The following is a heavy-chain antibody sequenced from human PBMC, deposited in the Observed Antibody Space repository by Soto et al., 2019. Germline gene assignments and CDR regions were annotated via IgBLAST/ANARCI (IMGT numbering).Heavy chain of an antibody. CDR1: GYTFSNYW. V-gene: IGHV5-51*01. J-gene: IGHJ4*02. D-gene: IGHD3-10*01. Sequence: GESLKISCKASGYTFSNYWITWVRQMPGKGLEWMGIIYPRDSDSKYSPAFQGQVTFSVDKSIDTAYLQWTSLEASDTAIYFCARKFAPEFFDSGGQGTLVTVSS. CDR2: IYPRDSDS. CDR3: ARKFAPEFFDS.